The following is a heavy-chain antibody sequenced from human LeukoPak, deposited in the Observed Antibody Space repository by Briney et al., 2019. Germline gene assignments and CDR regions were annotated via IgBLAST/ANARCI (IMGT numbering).Heavy chain of an antibody. J-gene: IGHJ4*02. Sequence: ASVKVSCKASGYTFTSYAMNWVRQAPGQGLEWMGWTNTNTGNPTYAQGFTGRFVFSLDTSVSTAYLQISSLKAEDTAVYYCARAKEDDFWSGYSGHPDYWGQGTLVTVSS. CDR2: TNTNTGNP. CDR3: ARAKEDDFWSGYSGHPDY. D-gene: IGHD3-3*01. V-gene: IGHV7-4-1*02. CDR1: GYTFTSYA.